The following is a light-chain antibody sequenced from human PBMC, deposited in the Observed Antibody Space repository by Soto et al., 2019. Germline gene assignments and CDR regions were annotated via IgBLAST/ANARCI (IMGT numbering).Light chain of an antibody. CDR3: QVRTNWSIA. V-gene: IGKV3-11*01. CDR1: QSVSSY. J-gene: IGKJ5*01. CDR2: DAS. Sequence: EIVLTQSAGTLCLSPRDRATLSCRASQSVSSYLAWYQQKPGQAPRLLIYDASNRATGIPARFSGTGSGTDFTLTINNLEPEDFAFYYCQVRTNWSIAFGRGTRLEIK.